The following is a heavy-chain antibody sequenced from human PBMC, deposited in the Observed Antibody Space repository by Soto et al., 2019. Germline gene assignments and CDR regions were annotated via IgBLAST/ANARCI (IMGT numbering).Heavy chain of an antibody. D-gene: IGHD6-13*01. CDR3: ARGRVVLVPLYSSSWYYFDY. CDR1: GYTFTSYY. J-gene: IGHJ4*02. CDR2: INPSGGST. V-gene: IGHV1-46*01. Sequence: QVQLVQSGAEVKKPGASVKVSCKASGYTFTSYYMHWVRQAPGQGLEWMGIINPSGGSTSNAQKFQGRGTMTRDTSTRTGYMELSSLRSEDTAVYYCARGRVVLVPLYSSSWYYFDYWGQGTLVTVSS.